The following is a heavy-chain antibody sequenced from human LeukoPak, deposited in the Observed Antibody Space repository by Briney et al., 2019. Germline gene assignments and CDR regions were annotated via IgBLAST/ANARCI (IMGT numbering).Heavy chain of an antibody. Sequence: KPGGSLSLSCAASGFTFSSYSMNWVSQAPGKGLEWVSSISSSSSYIYYAVSVKGRFTISRDKAKNSLYLQMNSLRAEDTAVYYCARGKIAAWDYWGQGTLVTVSS. CDR1: GFTFSSYS. J-gene: IGHJ4*02. CDR2: ISSSSSYI. CDR3: ARGKIAAWDY. D-gene: IGHD6-13*01. V-gene: IGHV3-21*01.